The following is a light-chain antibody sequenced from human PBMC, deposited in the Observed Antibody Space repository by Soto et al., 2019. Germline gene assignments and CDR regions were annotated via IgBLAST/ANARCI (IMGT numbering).Light chain of an antibody. Sequence: ETVLTQSPAPLSLSLGERAALSCRASQSVDSYLTWYQQRPGQAPRLLISNAANRATGIPSRFSGRGSGTDFTLTISSLEPEDFAVYYCQQHGDWPPTFGQGTKLEIK. V-gene: IGKV3-11*01. CDR3: QQHGDWPPT. CDR1: QSVDSY. J-gene: IGKJ2*01. CDR2: NAA.